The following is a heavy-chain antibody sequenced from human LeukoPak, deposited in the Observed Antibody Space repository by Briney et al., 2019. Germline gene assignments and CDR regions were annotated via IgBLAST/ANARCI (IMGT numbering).Heavy chain of an antibody. CDR3: ARGGDYDYVWGSYKGFDY. V-gene: IGHV4-34*01. D-gene: IGHD3-16*01. J-gene: IGHJ4*02. Sequence: SETLSLTCAVSGGSFSGYYWCWMRQTPGRGVEWMGEIIHSGSTNYNPSLKSRVTISVDTSKNQFSLKLSSVTAADTAVYYCARGGDYDYVWGSYKGFDYWGQGTLVTVSS. CDR1: GGSFSGYY. CDR2: IIHSGST.